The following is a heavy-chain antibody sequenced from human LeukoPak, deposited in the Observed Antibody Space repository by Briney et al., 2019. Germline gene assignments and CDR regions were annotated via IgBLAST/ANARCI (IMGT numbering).Heavy chain of an antibody. J-gene: IGHJ4*02. V-gene: IGHV4-4*07. CDR1: GGSISSYH. CDR3: ARGCGYRSLYYFDY. Sequence: PSETLSLTCTVSGGSISSYHWSWIRQPAGKGLEWIGRIYTSGSTNYNPSLKSRVTISVDKSKNQFSLKLSSVTAADTAVYYCARGCGYRSLYYFDYWGQGTLVTVSS. D-gene: IGHD3-22*01. CDR2: IYTSGST.